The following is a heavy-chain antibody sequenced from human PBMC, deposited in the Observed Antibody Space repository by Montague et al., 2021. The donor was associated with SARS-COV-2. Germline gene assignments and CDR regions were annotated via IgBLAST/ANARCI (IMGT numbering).Heavy chain of an antibody. D-gene: IGHD3-10*01. V-gene: IGHV4-39*07. CDR3: ARGLRRGFAP. J-gene: IGHJ5*02. Sequence: SETLSLTCTVSGGSISSSSYYWGWIRQPPGEGLEWIGSIYYSGSTYYNPSLKSRATISVDTSKNQFSLKLSSVTAGDTAVYYCARGLRRGFAPWGQGTLVTVSS. CDR2: IYYSGST. CDR1: GGSISSSSYY.